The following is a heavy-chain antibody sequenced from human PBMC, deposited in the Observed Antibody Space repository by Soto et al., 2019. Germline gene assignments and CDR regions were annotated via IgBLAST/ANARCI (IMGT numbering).Heavy chain of an antibody. CDR2: IRSKGNSYAT. J-gene: IGHJ4*02. Sequence: EVQLVESGGGLVQPGGSLKLSCAASGFSFSDAAIQWVRQASGKGLEWVGRIRSKGNSYATAYAASVKDRFTISRDDSKNTAYLQMNSLKTEDTAVYYCTRHLVASWGQGTLVTVSS. CDR1: GFSFSDAA. V-gene: IGHV3-73*01. CDR3: TRHLVAS.